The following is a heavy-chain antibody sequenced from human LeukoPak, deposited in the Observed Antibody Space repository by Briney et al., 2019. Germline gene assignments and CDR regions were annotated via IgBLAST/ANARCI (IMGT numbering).Heavy chain of an antibody. V-gene: IGHV3-7*03. CDR2: IKQDGSEK. CDR1: GFTFSSYW. D-gene: IGHD1-26*01. Sequence: PGGSLRLSCAASGFTFSSYWMSWVRQAPGKGLEWVANIKQDGSEKYYVDSVKGRFTISRDNAKNSLYLQMNSLRAEDTAVYYCAKDPHSGSYRYFDYWGQGTLVTVSS. J-gene: IGHJ4*02. CDR3: AKDPHSGSYRYFDY.